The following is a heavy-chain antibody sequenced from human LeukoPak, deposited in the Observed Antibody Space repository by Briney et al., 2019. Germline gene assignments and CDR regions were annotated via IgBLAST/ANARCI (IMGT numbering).Heavy chain of an antibody. CDR3: ASGGGIDAFDI. D-gene: IGHD3-16*01. V-gene: IGHV4-59*01. J-gene: IGHJ3*02. Sequence: SETLSLTCTVCGGSISSYYWSWIRQPPGKGLEWIGYIYYSGSTNYNPSLKSRVTISVDTSKNQFSLKLGSVTAADTAVYYCASGGGIDAFDIWGQGTMVTVSS. CDR1: GGSISSYY. CDR2: IYYSGST.